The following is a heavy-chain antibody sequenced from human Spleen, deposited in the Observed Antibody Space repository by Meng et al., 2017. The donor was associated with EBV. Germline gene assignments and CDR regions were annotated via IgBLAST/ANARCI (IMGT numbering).Heavy chain of an antibody. D-gene: IGHD1-1*01. CDR2: MNPKSGNT. J-gene: IGHJ5*02. CDR1: GYSFTRYD. CDR3: TRVEAQLPSRPRHWFDP. V-gene: IGHV1-8*01. Sequence: QVQLVQAGAEVGKPGASVKFSCKASGYSFTRYDINWVRQAPGQGLEWMGWMNPKSGNTDYAQKFQGRLTMTRNTSINTAYMEMSSLRTEDTAVYFCTRVEAQLPSRPRHWFDPWGQGTLVTVSS.